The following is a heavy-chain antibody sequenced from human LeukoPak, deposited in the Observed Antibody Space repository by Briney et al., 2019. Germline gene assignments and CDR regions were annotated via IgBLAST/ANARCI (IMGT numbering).Heavy chain of an antibody. V-gene: IGHV3-21*01. CDR1: GFTFGSYS. D-gene: IGHD4-23*01. CDR3: ARDSLVTIDY. J-gene: IGHJ4*02. CDR2: ISSSSSYI. Sequence: PGGSLRLSCAASGFTFGSYSMNWVRQAPGKGLEWVSSISSSSSYIHYADSVKGRFTISRDNAKNSLYLQMNSLRAEDTAVYYCARDSLVTIDYWGQGTLVTVSS.